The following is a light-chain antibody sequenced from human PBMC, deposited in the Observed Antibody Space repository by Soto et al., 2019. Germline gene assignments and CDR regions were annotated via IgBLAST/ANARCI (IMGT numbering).Light chain of an antibody. CDR3: SSYRTNSTWV. Sequence: QSVLTQTASVSGSPGQSITISCTGTSSDVGGYNYVSWYQHLPVKAPKLVIFEVSNRPSGISNRFSGSKSDNTASLTISGLQAEDEADYYCSSYRTNSTWVFGGGTKLTVL. CDR2: EVS. J-gene: IGLJ3*02. CDR1: SSDVGGYNY. V-gene: IGLV2-14*01.